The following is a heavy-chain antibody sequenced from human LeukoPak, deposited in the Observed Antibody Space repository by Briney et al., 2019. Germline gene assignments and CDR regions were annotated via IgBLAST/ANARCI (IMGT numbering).Heavy chain of an antibody. CDR3: ARGEDYYDSSGSDH. Sequence: PSETLSLTCTVSGGSISSSSYYWGWIRQPPGKGLEWIGSIYYSGSTYYNPSLKSRVTISVDTSKNQFSLKLSSVTAADTAVYYCARGEDYYDSSGSDHWGQGTLVTVSS. CDR1: GGSISSSSYY. J-gene: IGHJ4*02. V-gene: IGHV4-39*01. D-gene: IGHD3-22*01. CDR2: IYYSGST.